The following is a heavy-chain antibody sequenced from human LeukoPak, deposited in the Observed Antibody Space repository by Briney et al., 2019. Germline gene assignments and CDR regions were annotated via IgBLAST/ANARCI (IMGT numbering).Heavy chain of an antibody. CDR3: ARDSSGWSRNYGFDY. V-gene: IGHV4-4*07. D-gene: IGHD6-19*01. CDR1: GCSISSYY. CDR2: IYTSGST. Sequence: SETLSLTCTVSGCSISSYYWSWIRQPAGKGLEWIGRIYTSGSTNYNPSLKSRVTMSVDTSKNQFSLKLSSVTAADTAVYYCARDSSGWSRNYGFDYWGQGTLVTVSS. J-gene: IGHJ4*02.